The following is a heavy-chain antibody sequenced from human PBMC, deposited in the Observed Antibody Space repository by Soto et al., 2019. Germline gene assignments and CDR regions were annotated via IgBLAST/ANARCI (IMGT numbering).Heavy chain of an antibody. CDR2: IGPETGAT. CDR1: GYTFTGHY. D-gene: IGHD1-26*01. J-gene: IGHJ4*02. Sequence: SVKVSCKASGYTFTGHYIHWVRQAPEQGPEWMGEIGPETGATRYAQKFQGRVTMTRDMSITTVYMELNNLSPDDTAVYYCGRGRSGQIVVFFWGQGTPVTVSS. V-gene: IGHV1-2*02. CDR3: GRGRSGQIVVFF.